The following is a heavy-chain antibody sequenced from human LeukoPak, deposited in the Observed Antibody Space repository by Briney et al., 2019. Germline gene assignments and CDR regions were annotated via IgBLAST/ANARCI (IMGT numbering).Heavy chain of an antibody. J-gene: IGHJ4*02. CDR1: GGTFSSYA. V-gene: IGHV1-69*05. CDR3: AGDYYYDSSGRRGYFNY. CDR2: IIPIFGTA. D-gene: IGHD3-22*01. Sequence: GASVKVSCKASGGTFSSYAISWVRQAPGQGLEWMGGIIPIFGTANYAQKFQGRVTITTDESTSTAYMELSSLRSEDTAVYYCAGDYYYDSSGRRGYFNYWGQGTLVTVSS.